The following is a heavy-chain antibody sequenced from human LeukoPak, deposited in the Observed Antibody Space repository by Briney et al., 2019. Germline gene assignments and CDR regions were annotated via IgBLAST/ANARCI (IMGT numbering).Heavy chain of an antibody. CDR3: AREGCISNSCHVIGDDNWFDP. CDR1: GYTFTGYH. D-gene: IGHD2-2*01. J-gene: IGHJ5*02. Sequence: ASVKVSCKASGYTFTGYHMHWVRQAPGRGLEWMGWINPNSGGTNYAQKFRGRVTMTRDTSISTLYMDLSRLTSDDTAVYYCAREGCISNSCHVIGDDNWFDPWGQGTLLTVSS. CDR2: INPNSGGT. V-gene: IGHV1-2*02.